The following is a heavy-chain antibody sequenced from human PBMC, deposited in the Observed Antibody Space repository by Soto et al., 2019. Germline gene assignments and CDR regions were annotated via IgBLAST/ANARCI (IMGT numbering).Heavy chain of an antibody. CDR2: IIPILGTA. CDR3: ARERRIVHTAMVTEYGMDV. Sequence: QVQLVQSGAEVKKPGSSVKVSCKASGGTFSSYAISWVRQAPGQGLEWMGGIIPILGTANYAQKFQGRVTITADESTSTAYMELSSLRSEDTAVYYCARERRIVHTAMVTEYGMDVWGQGTTVTVSS. D-gene: IGHD5-18*01. V-gene: IGHV1-69*01. CDR1: GGTFSSYA. J-gene: IGHJ6*02.